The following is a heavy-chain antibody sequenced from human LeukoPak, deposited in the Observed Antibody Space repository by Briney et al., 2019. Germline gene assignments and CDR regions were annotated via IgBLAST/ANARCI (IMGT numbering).Heavy chain of an antibody. CDR2: IKSDGTSI. CDR1: GFTFSNYW. CDR3: ARGHCSGGRCHSVGYYGMDV. D-gene: IGHD2-15*01. Sequence: GGSLRLSCAASGFTFSNYWMHWVRQAPGKGLVWVSRIKSDGTSINYADSVKGRFTISRDNAKNRLFLQMNSLRAEDTAVYYCARGHCSGGRCHSVGYYGMDVWGQGTTVTVSS. J-gene: IGHJ6*02. V-gene: IGHV3-74*01.